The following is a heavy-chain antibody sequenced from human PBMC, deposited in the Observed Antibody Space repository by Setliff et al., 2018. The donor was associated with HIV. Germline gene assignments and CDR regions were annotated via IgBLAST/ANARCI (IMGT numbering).Heavy chain of an antibody. CDR1: GFTFDDYA. V-gene: IGHV3-9*01. J-gene: IGHJ4*02. CDR3: AKDILSGYRLYYFDY. D-gene: IGHD5-18*01. Sequence: PGGSLRLSCAASGFTFDDYAMHWVRQAPGKGLEWVSGISWNSGSIGYADSVKGRFTISRDNAKNSLYLQMNSLRAEDTALYYCAKDILSGYRLYYFDYWGQGTLVTV. CDR2: ISWNSGSI.